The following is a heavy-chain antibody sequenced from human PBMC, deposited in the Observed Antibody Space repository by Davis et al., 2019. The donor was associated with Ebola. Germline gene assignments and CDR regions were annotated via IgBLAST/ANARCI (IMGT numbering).Heavy chain of an antibody. CDR3: ANLQDDY. CDR1: GFTFDDYA. V-gene: IGHV3-9*01. J-gene: IGHJ4*02. CDR2: ISWNSGSI. Sequence: PGGSLRLSCAASGFTFDDYAMHWVRQAPGKGLEWVSGISWNSGSIGYADSVKGRFTISRDNAKNSLYLQMNSLRAEDTALYYCANLQDDYWGQGTLVTVSS.